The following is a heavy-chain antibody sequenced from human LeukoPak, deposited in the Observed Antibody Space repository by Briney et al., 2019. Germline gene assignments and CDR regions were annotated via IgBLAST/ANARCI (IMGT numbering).Heavy chain of an antibody. V-gene: IGHV3-30*04. Sequence: QPGGSLRLSCAASGFTFSSYAMHWVRQAPGKGLEWVAVISYDGSNKYYADSVKGRFTISRDNSKSTLYLQMNSLRAEDTAVYYCARDPSLTYYYDSSGYYSDYWGQGTLVTVSS. CDR2: ISYDGSNK. J-gene: IGHJ4*02. CDR3: ARDPSLTYYYDSSGYYSDY. CDR1: GFTFSSYA. D-gene: IGHD3-22*01.